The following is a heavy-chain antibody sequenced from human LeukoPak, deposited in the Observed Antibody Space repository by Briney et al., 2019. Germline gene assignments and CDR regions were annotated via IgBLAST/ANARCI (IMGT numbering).Heavy chain of an antibody. CDR3: AKHEGSYFDKSGYTFEY. Sequence: PSETLSLTCAVYGGSFSGYYWSWIRQPPGKGLEWIGEINHSGSTNYNPSLKSRVTISVDTSRNQFSLKLSSVSAADRGIYYCAKHEGSYFDKSGYTFEYWGQGTLVTVSS. D-gene: IGHD3-22*01. J-gene: IGHJ4*02. CDR2: INHSGST. CDR1: GGSFSGYY. V-gene: IGHV4-34*01.